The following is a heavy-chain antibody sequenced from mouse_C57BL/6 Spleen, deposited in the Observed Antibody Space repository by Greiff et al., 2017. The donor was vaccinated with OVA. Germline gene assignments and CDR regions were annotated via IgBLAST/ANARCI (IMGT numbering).Heavy chain of an antibody. CDR2: ISDGGSYT. CDR3: ARDLYYSKGHFDY. V-gene: IGHV5-4*01. CDR1: GFPFSSYA. Sequence: EVKLMESGGGLVKPGGSLKLSCAASGFPFSSYALSWVRQTPEKRLEWVATISDGGSYTYYPDNVKGRFTISRDNAKNNLYLQMSHLKSEDTAMYYCARDLYYSKGHFDYWGQGTTLTVSS. D-gene: IGHD2-5*01. J-gene: IGHJ2*01.